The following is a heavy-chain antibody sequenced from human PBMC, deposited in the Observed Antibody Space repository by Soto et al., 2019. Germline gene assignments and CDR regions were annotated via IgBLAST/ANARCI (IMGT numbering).Heavy chain of an antibody. V-gene: IGHV4-34*01. D-gene: IGHD4-17*01. CDR3: ARSRYGAKKYFDY. Sequence: SETLSLTCAVYGGSFSGYYWSWIRQPPGKGLEWIGEINHSGSTNYNPSLKSRVTISVDTSKNQFSLKLSSVTAADTAVYYCARSRYGAKKYFDYWGQGTLVTVSS. J-gene: IGHJ4*02. CDR1: GGSFSGYY. CDR2: INHSGST.